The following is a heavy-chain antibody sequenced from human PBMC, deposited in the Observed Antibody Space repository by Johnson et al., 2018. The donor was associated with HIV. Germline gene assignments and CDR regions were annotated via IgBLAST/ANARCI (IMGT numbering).Heavy chain of an antibody. V-gene: IGHV3-49*04. J-gene: IGHJ3*02. CDR1: GFTFGDYA. CDR2: IRSKAYGGTT. CDR3: TSRNYYDSSGYAERDDAFDI. Sequence: EQLEESGGGLVQPGRSLRLSCTASGFTFGDYAMSWVRQAPGKGLEWVGFIRSKAYGGTTEYAASVKGRFTISRDDSKSIAYLQMNSLKTEDTAVYYCTSRNYYDSSGYAERDDAFDIWGQGTMVTVSS. D-gene: IGHD3-22*01.